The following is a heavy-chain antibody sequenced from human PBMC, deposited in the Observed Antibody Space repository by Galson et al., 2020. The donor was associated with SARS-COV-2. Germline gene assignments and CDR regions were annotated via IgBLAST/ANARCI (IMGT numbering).Heavy chain of an antibody. Sequence: SETLSLTCDVYGGSFSAYYWSWIRQSPGRGLELVAEINHSGGTNYNPSLKSRVTISVDTSKNQFSLKLSSVTATDTAVYYCAGSRRYRGGTLYEGWFDPWGQGTLVTVTA. CDR2: INHSGGT. V-gene: IGHV4-34*01. J-gene: IGHJ5*02. CDR1: GGSFSAYY. CDR3: AGSRRYRGGTLYEGWFDP. D-gene: IGHD2-21*01.